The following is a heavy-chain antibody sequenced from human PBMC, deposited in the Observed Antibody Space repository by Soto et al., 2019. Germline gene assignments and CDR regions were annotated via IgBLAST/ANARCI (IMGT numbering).Heavy chain of an antibody. Sequence: QVPLVQSGAEVKKPGASVKVSCKASGYTFTSYAMHWVRQAPGQRLEWMGWINAGNGNTTYSQKFQGRVTITRDTSASTAYMELSSLRSEDTAVYYCARDISWDPFDYWGQGTLVTVSS. CDR3: ARDISWDPFDY. CDR2: INAGNGNT. V-gene: IGHV1-3*01. D-gene: IGHD1-26*01. CDR1: GYTFTSYA. J-gene: IGHJ4*02.